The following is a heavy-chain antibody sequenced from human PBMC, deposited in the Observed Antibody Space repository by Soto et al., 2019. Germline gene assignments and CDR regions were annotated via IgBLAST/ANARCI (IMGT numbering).Heavy chain of an antibody. CDR1: GFSLSTSGVG. CDR3: AHRSWYRASSGSKGYYSMDV. V-gene: IGHV2-5*01. D-gene: IGHD3-10*01. Sequence: ESGPTLVNPTQTLTLTCTFCGFSLSTSGVGVGWIRQPPGKALEWLALIYWNDDKRYSPSLKSRLTITKDTSKSQVVLTMTNMDPVDTATYYCAHRSWYRASSGSKGYYSMDVWGQGATVTVSS. CDR2: IYWNDDK. J-gene: IGHJ6*02.